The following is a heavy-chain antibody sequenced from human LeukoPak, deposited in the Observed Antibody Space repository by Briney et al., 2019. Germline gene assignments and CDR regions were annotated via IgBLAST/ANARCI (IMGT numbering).Heavy chain of an antibody. Sequence: GGSLRLSCAASGFTVSSNYMSWVRQAPGKGLEWVSVIYGGGSTYYADSVKGRFTISRDNSKNTLYLQMNSLRAEDTAVYYCARGINYDTLTGYSISDYWGQGTLVTVSS. CDR3: ARGINYDTLTGYSISDY. J-gene: IGHJ4*02. V-gene: IGHV3-53*01. CDR2: IYGGGST. D-gene: IGHD3-9*01. CDR1: GFTVSSNY.